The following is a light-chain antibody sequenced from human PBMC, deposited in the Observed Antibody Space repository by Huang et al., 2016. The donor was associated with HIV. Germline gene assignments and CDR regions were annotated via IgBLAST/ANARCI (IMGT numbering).Light chain of an antibody. CDR2: DAS. J-gene: IGKJ1*01. CDR1: QSVSSY. V-gene: IGKV3-11*01. CDR3: QQRSNWPPT. Sequence: EIVLTQSPATLSLSPGERATLPCRASQSVSSYLAWYQQKPGQAPRLLIYDASNRATGIPTRFSGSGSGTDFTLTISSLASEDFAVYYCQQRSNWPPTFGQGTTVEIK.